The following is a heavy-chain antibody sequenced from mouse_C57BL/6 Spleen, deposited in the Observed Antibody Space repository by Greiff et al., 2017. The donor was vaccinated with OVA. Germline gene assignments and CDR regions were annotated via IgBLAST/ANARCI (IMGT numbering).Heavy chain of an antibody. CDR3: AKVEIYDGYLWFAY. V-gene: IGHV2-3*01. D-gene: IGHD2-3*01. CDR1: GFSLTSYG. CDR2: IWGDGST. Sequence: LVESGPGLVAPSQRLSITCTVSGFSLTSYGVSWVRQPPGKGLEWLGVIWGDGSTNYHSALISRLSISKDNSKSQVFLKLNSLQTDDTATYYCAKVEIYDGYLWFAYWGQGTLVTVSA. J-gene: IGHJ3*01.